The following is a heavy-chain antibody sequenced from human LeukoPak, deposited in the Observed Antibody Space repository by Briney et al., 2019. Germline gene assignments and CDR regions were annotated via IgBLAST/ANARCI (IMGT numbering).Heavy chain of an antibody. CDR1: GFRFGDYY. D-gene: IGHD3-9*01. CDR3: ATDGTPERITIFSHYFDS. CDR2: MSSRSGTT. V-gene: IGHV3-11*01. Sequence: GGSLRLSCEASGFRFGDYYMAWIRQAPGKGLEWISWMSSRSGTTQYADSVKGRFTISRDNAMNSLYLQINSLTAEDTAVYYCATDGTPERITIFSHYFDSWGQGTLVTVSS. J-gene: IGHJ4*02.